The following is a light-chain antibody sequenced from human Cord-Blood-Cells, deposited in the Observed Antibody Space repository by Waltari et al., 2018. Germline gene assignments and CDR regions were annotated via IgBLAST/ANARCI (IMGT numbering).Light chain of an antibody. V-gene: IGKV4-1*01. CDR1: QSVLYSSNNKNY. Sequence: DIVMTQSPDSLAVSLGERDTINCKSSQSVLYSSNNKNYLAWYQQKPGQPPKLLIYWASTRESGVPDRFSGSGSGTDFTLTISRLQAEDVAVYYCQQYYSTPPTFGQGTKVEIK. CDR2: WAS. J-gene: IGKJ1*01. CDR3: QQYYSTPPT.